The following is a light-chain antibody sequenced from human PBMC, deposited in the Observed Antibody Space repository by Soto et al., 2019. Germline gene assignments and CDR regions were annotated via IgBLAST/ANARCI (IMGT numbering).Light chain of an antibody. V-gene: IGKV1-5*03. CDR2: KAS. Sequence: DIQMTQSPSTLSASVGDRVTISCRASQSISNWLAWYQQKPGKAPKLLIYKASSLESGVPSRFSGSGSGTEFTPTISSLQPDDFATYYCQEYKTYSYTFGQGTKVDIK. CDR3: QEYKTYSYT. J-gene: IGKJ2*01. CDR1: QSISNW.